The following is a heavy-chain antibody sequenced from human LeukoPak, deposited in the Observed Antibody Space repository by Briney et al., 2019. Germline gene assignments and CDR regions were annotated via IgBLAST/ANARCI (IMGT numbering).Heavy chain of an antibody. J-gene: IGHJ3*02. Sequence: GGSLRLSCAASGFTFSDYYMSWIRQAPGKGLEWVSYISSSGSTIYYADSVKGRFTISRDNAKNSLYLQMNSLRVDDTAVYYCARGDFESGTYNDAFDIWGQGTMVTVS. CDR3: ARGDFESGTYNDAFDI. V-gene: IGHV3-11*04. CDR2: ISSSGSTI. D-gene: IGHD1-26*01. CDR1: GFTFSDYY.